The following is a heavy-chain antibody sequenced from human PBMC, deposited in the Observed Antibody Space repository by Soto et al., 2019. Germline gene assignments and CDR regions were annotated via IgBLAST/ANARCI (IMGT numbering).Heavy chain of an antibody. Sequence: PGGSLRLSCAASGFTFSSYAMSWVRQAPGKGLEWASVISGSGGSTYYADSVKGRFTISRDNSKNTLYLQMNGLRAEDTALFYCAKVYDFWSGPVDYWGKGTLVTVSS. CDR1: GFTFSSYA. D-gene: IGHD3-3*01. CDR2: ISGSGGST. CDR3: AKVYDFWSGPVDY. V-gene: IGHV3-23*01. J-gene: IGHJ4*02.